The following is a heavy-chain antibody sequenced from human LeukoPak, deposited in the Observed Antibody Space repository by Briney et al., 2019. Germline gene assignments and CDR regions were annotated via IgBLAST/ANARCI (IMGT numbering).Heavy chain of an antibody. CDR2: IDVDNGGT. J-gene: IGHJ4*02. Sequence: ASVKVSCKAFGYTITGYYIHWVRQAPGQGLEWMGWIDVDNGGTKYAQNFQGRVTMTRDTSVTTAYMDLIRLKSDDTAVYYCAPRGGSASLHFDSWGQGTLVTVSS. CDR3: APRGGSASLHFDS. D-gene: IGHD3-16*01. CDR1: GYTITGYY. V-gene: IGHV1-2*02.